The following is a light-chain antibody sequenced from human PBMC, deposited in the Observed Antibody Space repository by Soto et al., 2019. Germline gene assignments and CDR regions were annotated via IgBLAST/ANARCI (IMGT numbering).Light chain of an antibody. CDR3: CSYAGSYTVL. J-gene: IGLJ2*01. V-gene: IGLV2-11*01. Sequence: QSALTQPRSVSGSPGQSVTISCTGTSSDVGGYNYVSWYQQHPGKAPKFMIYDVTKRPSGVPDRFSGSKSGNTASLTISGLQAEDEDDYFCCSYAGSYTVLFGGGTKLTVL. CDR1: SSDVGGYNY. CDR2: DVT.